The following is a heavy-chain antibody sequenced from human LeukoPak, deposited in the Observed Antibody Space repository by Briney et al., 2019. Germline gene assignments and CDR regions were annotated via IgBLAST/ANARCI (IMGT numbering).Heavy chain of an antibody. CDR1: GFTFSSYA. Sequence: PGGSLRLSCAASGFTFSSYAMSWVRQAPGKGLEWVSAISGSGGSTYYADSVKGRFTISRDNSKNTLYLQMNSLRAEDTAVYYCAKAGPKYYYDSSGKPNWFDPRGQGTLVTVSS. V-gene: IGHV3-23*01. D-gene: IGHD3-22*01. CDR3: AKAGPKYYYDSSGKPNWFDP. J-gene: IGHJ5*02. CDR2: ISGSGGST.